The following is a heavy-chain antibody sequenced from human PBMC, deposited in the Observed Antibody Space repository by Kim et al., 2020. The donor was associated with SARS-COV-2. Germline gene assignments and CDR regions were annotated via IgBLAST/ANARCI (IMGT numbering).Heavy chain of an antibody. CDR3: ARVGYYDMLTGYPPSFDY. Sequence: QGRVTITRDTSASTAYMELSSLRSEDTAVYYCARVGYYDMLTGYPPSFDYWGQGTLVTVSS. J-gene: IGHJ4*02. V-gene: IGHV1-3*01. D-gene: IGHD3-9*01.